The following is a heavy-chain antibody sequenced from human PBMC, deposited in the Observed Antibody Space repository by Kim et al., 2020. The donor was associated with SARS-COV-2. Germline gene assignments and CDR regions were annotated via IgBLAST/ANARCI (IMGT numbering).Heavy chain of an antibody. Sequence: KLQGRVTMTTDTSTSTAYMELRRLRSYDTAVYYCARDALYSGGRKYFDFWGQGTLVTVSS. D-gene: IGHD6-19*01. CDR3: ARDALYSGGRKYFDF. V-gene: IGHV1-18*01. J-gene: IGHJ4*02.